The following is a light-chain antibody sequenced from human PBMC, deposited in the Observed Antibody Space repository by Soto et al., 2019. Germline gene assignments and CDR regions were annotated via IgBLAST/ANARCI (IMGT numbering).Light chain of an antibody. V-gene: IGKV3-15*01. CDR3: QQYNKWPRT. Sequence: EIVLTQSPATLSVSPGERATLSCLARQSISSDADWHQQKPGQAPRLLIYGASTTATGIPGRFSGSGSGTEFTLTISSLQSEDFAVYNCQQYNKWPRTFGQGTKVDIK. CDR2: GAS. CDR1: QSISSD. J-gene: IGKJ2*01.